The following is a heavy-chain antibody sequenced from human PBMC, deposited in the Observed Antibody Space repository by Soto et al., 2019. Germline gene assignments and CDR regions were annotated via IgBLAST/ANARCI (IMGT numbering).Heavy chain of an antibody. D-gene: IGHD2-15*01. CDR2: IIPIFGTA. Sequence: GASVKVSCKASGGTLSSYAISWVRQAPGQGLEWMGGIIPIFGTANYAQKFQGRVTITADESTSTAYMELSSLRSEDTAVYYCAAGACGGSCYWFDPWGQGTLVTVSS. V-gene: IGHV1-69*13. CDR1: GGTLSSYA. J-gene: IGHJ5*02. CDR3: AAGACGGSCYWFDP.